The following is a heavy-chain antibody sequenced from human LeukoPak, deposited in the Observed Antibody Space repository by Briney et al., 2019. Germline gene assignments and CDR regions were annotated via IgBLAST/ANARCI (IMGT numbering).Heavy chain of an antibody. J-gene: IGHJ4*02. CDR2: IKEDGGRE. CDR3: AREEGYSSSWYPGYFDY. D-gene: IGHD6-13*01. V-gene: IGHV3-7*01. Sequence: GGSLRLSCVASGFTFSNHWMSWVCRAPGKGLEWVANIKEDGGREYYVDSVKGRFTISRDNAKNSLYLQMNSLRVEDTAVYYCAREEGYSSSWYPGYFDYWGQGTLVTVSS. CDR1: GFTFSNHW.